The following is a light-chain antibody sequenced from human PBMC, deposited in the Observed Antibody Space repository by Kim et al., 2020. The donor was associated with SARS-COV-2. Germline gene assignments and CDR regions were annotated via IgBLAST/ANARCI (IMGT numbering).Light chain of an antibody. CDR1: QSVSNN. V-gene: IGKV3-15*01. J-gene: IGKJ2*01. Sequence: EIVMTQSPATLSVSPGEGATLSCRASQSVSNNLAWYQHKPGQPPRLLIYGASTRATGVPARFSGSGSGTDFTLTVSSLQSEDFAVYYCHQYNDWPPGDTFGQGTKLEIK. CDR2: GAS. CDR3: HQYNDWPPGDT.